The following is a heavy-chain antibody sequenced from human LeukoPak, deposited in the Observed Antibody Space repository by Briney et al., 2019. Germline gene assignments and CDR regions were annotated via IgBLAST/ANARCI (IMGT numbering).Heavy chain of an antibody. J-gene: IGHJ5*02. D-gene: IGHD5-24*01. V-gene: IGHV1-46*01. CDR2: ISPSGGTT. CDR3: ARDNSVRDEAWWLNP. Sequence: ASVKVSCKAFGYTFTGYWMHWVRQAPGQGPEWMGVISPSGGTTIYAQKFKGRVTLTRDMSTSTDYLELSSLRSEDTAVYYCARDNSVRDEAWWLNPWGQGTLVTVSS. CDR1: GYTFTGYW.